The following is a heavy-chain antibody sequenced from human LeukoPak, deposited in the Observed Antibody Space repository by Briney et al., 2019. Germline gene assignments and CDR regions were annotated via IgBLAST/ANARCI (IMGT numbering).Heavy chain of an antibody. CDR3: ASTQQWLAFDY. V-gene: IGHV4-59*01. D-gene: IGHD6-19*01. Sequence: SETLSLTCTVSGGSISSYYWSWIRQPPGKGLEWIGCFYHSGNTNYNPSPKSRVTTSVDTSKNQFSLRLNSVTAADTAVYFCASTQQWLAFDYWGQGILVTVSS. J-gene: IGHJ4*02. CDR2: FYHSGNT. CDR1: GGSISSYY.